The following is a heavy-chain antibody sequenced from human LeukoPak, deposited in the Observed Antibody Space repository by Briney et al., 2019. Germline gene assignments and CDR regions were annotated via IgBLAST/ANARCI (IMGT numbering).Heavy chain of an antibody. D-gene: IGHD6-6*01. J-gene: IGHJ4*02. V-gene: IGHV3-11*06. Sequence: PGGSLRLSCVASGFTFSDYYMSWIRQAPGKGLEWVSYIPSTSSYTSNADSVKGRFTTSRDNSKDKMFLQMSSLRAEDTAVYYCVKGGQYSSSSHFDYWGQGTPVTVSS. CDR2: IPSTSSYT. CDR3: VKGGQYSSSSHFDY. CDR1: GFTFSDYY.